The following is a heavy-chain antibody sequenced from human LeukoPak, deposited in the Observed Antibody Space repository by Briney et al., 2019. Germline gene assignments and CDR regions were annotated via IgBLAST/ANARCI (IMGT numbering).Heavy chain of an antibody. D-gene: IGHD1-26*01. V-gene: IGHV5-51*01. CDR3: ARRWELYYFDY. Sequence: GESLKISCRVSGYSFTTYWIGWVRQMPGKGLEWMGIIYPGESDTRYSPSFQGQVTISADKSISTAYLQWSSLKASDTAMYYCARRWELYYFDYWGQGTLVTVSS. CDR1: GYSFTTYW. J-gene: IGHJ4*02. CDR2: IYPGESDT.